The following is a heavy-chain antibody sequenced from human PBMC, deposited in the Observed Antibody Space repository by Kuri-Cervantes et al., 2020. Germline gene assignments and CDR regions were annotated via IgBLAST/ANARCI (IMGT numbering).Heavy chain of an antibody. Sequence: SVKVSCKASGGTFSSYAISWVRQAPGQGLEWMGGIIPIFGTANYAQKFQGRVTITADESTSTAYTELRSLRSDDTAVYYCARGGTYDYIWGSYRNDGFDIWGQGTMVTDSS. CDR3: ARGGTYDYIWGSYRNDGFDI. J-gene: IGHJ3*02. CDR2: IIPIFGTA. CDR1: GGTFSSYA. D-gene: IGHD3-16*02. V-gene: IGHV1-69*13.